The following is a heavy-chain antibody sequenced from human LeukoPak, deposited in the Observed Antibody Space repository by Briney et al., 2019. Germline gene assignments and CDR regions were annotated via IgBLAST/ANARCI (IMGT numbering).Heavy chain of an antibody. CDR3: ARQTGSGLFILP. J-gene: IGHJ4*02. D-gene: IGHD3/OR15-3a*01. CDR2: IFYSGST. Sequence: ASETLSLTCTVSGGSISSSSYYWGWIRQPPGKGLEWIGSIFYSGSTYYNPSLKSRVTISVDTSKNQFSLKLSSVTAADTAVYYCARQTGSGLFILPGGQGTLVTVSS. V-gene: IGHV4-39*01. CDR1: GGSISSSSYY.